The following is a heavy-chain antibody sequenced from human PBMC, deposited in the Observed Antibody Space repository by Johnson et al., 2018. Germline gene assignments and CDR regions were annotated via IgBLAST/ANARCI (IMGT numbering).Heavy chain of an antibody. Sequence: QVQLVQSGAEVKKPGSSVKVSYKASGGTFSTYTVNWVRQAPGQGLEWMGKIIPVLDIANYAQKFQGRVTITADKSTGTAYMELSSLRSEDTAMYYCARGHSSGWAEYFQHWGQGTLVTVSS. J-gene: IGHJ1*01. CDR3: ARGHSSGWAEYFQH. CDR2: IIPVLDIA. CDR1: GGTFSTYT. V-gene: IGHV1-69*04. D-gene: IGHD6-19*01.